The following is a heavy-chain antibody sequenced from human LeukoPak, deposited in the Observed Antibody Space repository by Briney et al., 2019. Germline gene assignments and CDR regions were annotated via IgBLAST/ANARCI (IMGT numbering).Heavy chain of an antibody. CDR3: ASQTTYYYDSSGYYYFFDY. V-gene: IGHV3-48*03. D-gene: IGHD3-22*01. CDR1: GFTFSSYE. CDR2: ISSSGSTI. Sequence: GGSLRLSCAASGFTFSSYEMNWVRQAPGKGLEWVSYISSSGSTIYYADSVKGRFTISRDNAKNSLYLQMNSLRAEDTAVYYCASQTTYYYDSSGYYYFFDYWGQGTLVTVSS. J-gene: IGHJ4*02.